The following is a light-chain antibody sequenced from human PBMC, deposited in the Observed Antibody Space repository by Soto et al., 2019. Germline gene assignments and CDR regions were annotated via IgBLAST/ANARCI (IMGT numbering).Light chain of an antibody. V-gene: IGLV4-69*01. Sequence: QPVLTQSPSASASLGASVKLTCTLSSWHSSYAIAWHQQQPEKGPRYLMKLNSDGSHSKGDGIPDRFSGSSSGAERYLTISSLQSEDEADYYCQTWGTGIQVVFGGGTKLTVL. CDR1: SWHSSYA. J-gene: IGLJ2*01. CDR2: LNSDGSH. CDR3: QTWGTGIQVV.